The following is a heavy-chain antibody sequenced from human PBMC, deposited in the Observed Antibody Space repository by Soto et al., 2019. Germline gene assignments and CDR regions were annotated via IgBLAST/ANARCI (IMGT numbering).Heavy chain of an antibody. V-gene: IGHV1-46*03. Sequence: ASVKVSCKASGYTFTSYYMHWVRQAPGQGLEWMGIINPSGGSTSYAQKYQGRLTLTTDTSTSTAYMELRSLGFDDTAVYYCVRDFLRYDVSTGAYSDCFDPWGQGTLVTVSS. D-gene: IGHD3-9*01. CDR3: VRDFLRYDVSTGAYSDCFDP. CDR2: INPSGGST. J-gene: IGHJ5*02. CDR1: GYTFTSYY.